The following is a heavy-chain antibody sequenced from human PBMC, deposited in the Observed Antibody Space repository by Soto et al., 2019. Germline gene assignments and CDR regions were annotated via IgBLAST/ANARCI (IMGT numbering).Heavy chain of an antibody. CDR3: ARVGVGPLDY. D-gene: IGHD3-10*01. Sequence: XXTLSLTCAVSRGSISSSNWWSWVRQPPGKGLACIXEVSHXGSPNYNSSLXXRVTISVXXSKKQFSMKLSSVTAAAKAVYYRARVGVGPLDYWGMGTLVTVYS. V-gene: IGHV4-4*02. J-gene: IGHJ4*02. CDR2: VSHXGSP. CDR1: RGSISSSNW.